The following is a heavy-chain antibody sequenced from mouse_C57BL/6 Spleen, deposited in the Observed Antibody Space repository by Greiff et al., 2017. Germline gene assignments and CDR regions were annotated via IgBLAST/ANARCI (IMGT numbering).Heavy chain of an antibody. CDR1: GFNIKDYY. D-gene: IGHD2-2*01. V-gene: IGHV14-1*01. J-gene: IGHJ4*01. CDR3: TTYGYDVDYAMDY. Sequence: VQLQQSGAELVRPGASVKLSCTASGFNIKDYYMHWVKQRPEQGLEWIGRIDTAAGDTDYAPQFQGKATITADTSSNTAYLQLSSLTSEDTAVYYCTTYGYDVDYAMDYWGQGTSVTVSS. CDR2: IDTAAGDT.